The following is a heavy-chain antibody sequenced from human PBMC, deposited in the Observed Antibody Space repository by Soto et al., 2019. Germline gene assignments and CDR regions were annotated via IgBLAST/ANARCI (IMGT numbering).Heavy chain of an antibody. CDR2: IYYSGST. Sequence: SETLSLTCTVSGCSISSYYWSWIRQPPGKGLEWIGYIYYSGSTNYNPSLKSRVTISVDTSKNQFSLKLSSVTAADTAVYYCAGDYDFWSGYYYWGQGTLVTVSS. J-gene: IGHJ4*02. CDR1: GCSISSYY. CDR3: AGDYDFWSGYYY. D-gene: IGHD3-3*01. V-gene: IGHV4-59*01.